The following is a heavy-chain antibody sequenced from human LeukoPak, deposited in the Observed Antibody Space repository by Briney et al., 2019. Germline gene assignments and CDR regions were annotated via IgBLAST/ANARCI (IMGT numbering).Heavy chain of an antibody. CDR3: ARSRVGGYSYAQVYFFDY. V-gene: IGHV1-69*13. D-gene: IGHD5-18*01. J-gene: IGHJ4*02. Sequence: SVKVSCKASGGTFSSYAISWVRQAPGQGLEWMGGIIPISGTANYAQKFQGRVTITADESTSTAYMELSSLRSEDTAVYYCARSRVGGYSYAQVYFFDYWGQGTLVTVSS. CDR2: IIPISGTA. CDR1: GGTFSSYA.